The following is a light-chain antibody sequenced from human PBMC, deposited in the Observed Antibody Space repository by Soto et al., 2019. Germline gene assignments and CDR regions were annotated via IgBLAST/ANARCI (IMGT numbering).Light chain of an antibody. Sequence: EIVMTQSPATLSVSPGERATLSCRASQSISSNLAWYQRKPGQAPRLLIYAASARATGIPATFSGSRSGTEFTLTISSLQSEDYAVYYCQQYNNWPRTFGQGTKVDIK. CDR1: QSISSN. V-gene: IGKV3-15*01. J-gene: IGKJ1*01. CDR2: AAS. CDR3: QQYNNWPRT.